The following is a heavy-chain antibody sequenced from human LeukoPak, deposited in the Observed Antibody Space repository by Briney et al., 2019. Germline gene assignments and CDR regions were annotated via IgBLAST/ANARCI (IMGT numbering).Heavy chain of an antibody. J-gene: IGHJ4*02. V-gene: IGHV1-8*01. CDR3: ARIAAAGNRRLNY. CDR1: GYTFTSYD. CDR2: TNPNSGNT. Sequence: GASVKASCKASGYTFTSYDINWVRQATGQGLEWMGWTNPNSGNTGYAQKFQGRIIVSRNTSISTAYMELSSLTSEDTAIYYCARIAAAGNRRLNYWGQGTLVTVAS. D-gene: IGHD6-13*01.